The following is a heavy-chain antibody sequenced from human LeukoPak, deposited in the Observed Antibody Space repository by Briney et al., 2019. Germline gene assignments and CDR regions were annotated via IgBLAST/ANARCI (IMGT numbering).Heavy chain of an antibody. CDR2: INHSGST. CDR1: GGSFSGYY. J-gene: IGHJ4*02. CDR3: ARVKWGSSGWTSTLLGPSDY. D-gene: IGHD6-19*01. Sequence: SETLSLTCAVYGGSFSGYYWSWIRQPPGKGLEWIGEINHSGSTNYNPSLKSRVTISVDTSKNQFSLKLSSVTAADTAVYYCARVKWGSSGWTSTLLGPSDYWGQGTLVTVSS. V-gene: IGHV4-34*01.